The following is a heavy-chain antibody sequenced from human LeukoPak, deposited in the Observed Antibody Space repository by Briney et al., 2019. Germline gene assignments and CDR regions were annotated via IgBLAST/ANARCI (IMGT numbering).Heavy chain of an antibody. CDR3: AKDILQARYCSGGSCYLFDY. CDR1: GFTFSSYA. Sequence: PGGSLRLSCAASGFTFSSYAMSWVRQAPGKGLEWVSAISGSGGSTYYADSVKGRFTISRDNSKNTLYLQMNSLRAEDTAVYYCAKDILQARYCSGGSCYLFDYWGQGTLVTVSS. D-gene: IGHD2-15*01. J-gene: IGHJ4*02. V-gene: IGHV3-23*01. CDR2: ISGSGGST.